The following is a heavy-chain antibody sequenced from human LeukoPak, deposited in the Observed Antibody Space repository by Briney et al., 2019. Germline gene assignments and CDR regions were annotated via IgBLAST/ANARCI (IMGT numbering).Heavy chain of an antibody. J-gene: IGHJ5*02. V-gene: IGHV3-30*02. Sequence: GGPLRLSCAASGFIFSNYGMHWVRQTPAKGLEWVAFIRNDGSMKYYADSVKGRFTISRDNSKNTLYLQMNNLRTEDMAVYYCAKSDIIVVSDAKGNWFDPWGQGSLVTVSS. CDR3: AKSDIIVVSDAKGNWFDP. CDR1: GFIFSNYG. CDR2: IRNDGSMK. D-gene: IGHD2-2*01.